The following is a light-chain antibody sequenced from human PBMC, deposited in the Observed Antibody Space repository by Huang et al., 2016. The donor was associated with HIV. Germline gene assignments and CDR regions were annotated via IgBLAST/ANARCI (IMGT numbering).Light chain of an antibody. CDR3: QQYDDYPYT. J-gene: IGKJ2*01. CDR1: QPVSSW. Sequence: IQMTQSPSTRSASVGDRVTVSCRASQPVSSWLALYQQKPGKAPKLLIYDASSLESGVPSRFSGSGSGTEFTLTISSLQPDDFATYYCQQYDDYPYTFGQGTKVEIK. CDR2: DAS. V-gene: IGKV1-5*01.